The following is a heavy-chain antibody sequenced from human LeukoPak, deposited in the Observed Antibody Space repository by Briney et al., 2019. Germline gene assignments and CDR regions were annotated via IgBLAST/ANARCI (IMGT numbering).Heavy chain of an antibody. J-gene: IGHJ3*02. Sequence: GGSLRLSCAASGFTFSSYGMHWVRQAPGKGLEWVAVIWYDGSNKYYADSVKGRFTISRDNSKNTLYQQMNSLRAEDTAVYYCARTKQWLVPNDAFDIWGQGTMVTVSS. CDR2: IWYDGSNK. CDR3: ARTKQWLVPNDAFDI. D-gene: IGHD6-19*01. V-gene: IGHV3-33*01. CDR1: GFTFSSYG.